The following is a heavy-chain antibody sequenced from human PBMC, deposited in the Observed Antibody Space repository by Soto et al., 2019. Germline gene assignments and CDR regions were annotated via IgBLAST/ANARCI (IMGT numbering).Heavy chain of an antibody. D-gene: IGHD6-13*01. CDR1: GYTVTSYG. CDR2: ISAYNGNT. Sequence: SENASCKSSGYTVTSYGISLVRQAPGQGLEWMGWISAYNGNTNYAQKLQGRVTMTTDTSTSTAYMELRSLRSDDTAVYYCARIFAAAGTGDYWGQGTLVIVSA. J-gene: IGHJ4*02. V-gene: IGHV1-18*01. CDR3: ARIFAAAGTGDY.